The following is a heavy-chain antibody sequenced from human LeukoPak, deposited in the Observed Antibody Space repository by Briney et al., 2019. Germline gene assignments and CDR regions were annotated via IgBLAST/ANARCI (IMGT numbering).Heavy chain of an antibody. V-gene: IGHV3-30-3*01. D-gene: IGHD4-23*01. J-gene: IGHJ4*02. CDR1: GFTFSSYA. CDR3: ARIGRYGGKNPPGV. CDR2: ISYDGSNK. Sequence: QPGRSLRLSCAASGFTFSSYAMHWVRQAPGKGLEWVAVISYDGSNKYYADSVKGRFTISRDNSKNTLYLQMNSLRAEDTAVYYCARIGRYGGKNPPGVWGQGTLVTVSS.